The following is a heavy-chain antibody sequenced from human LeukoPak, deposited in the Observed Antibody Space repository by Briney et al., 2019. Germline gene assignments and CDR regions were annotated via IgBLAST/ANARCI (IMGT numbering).Heavy chain of an antibody. CDR1: GFNFSDYA. D-gene: IGHD1-26*01. J-gene: IGHJ4*01. Sequence: GGSLRLSCAASGFNFSDYAMSWVRQAPGKGLEWLSGMSKSGYYTYDTESVKGRFTISRDNSKDTLYLQMSDLRAEDTAIYYCAKFNGWELTEYYLDYWGHGTLVTVSS. CDR2: MSKSGYYT. CDR3: AKFNGWELTEYYLDY. V-gene: IGHV3-23*01.